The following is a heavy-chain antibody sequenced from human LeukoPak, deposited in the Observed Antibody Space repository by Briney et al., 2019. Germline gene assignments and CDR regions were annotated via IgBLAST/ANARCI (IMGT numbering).Heavy chain of an antibody. Sequence: GASVKVSCKASGYTFTSYDINWVRQATGQGLEWMGWMNPNSGNTGYAQKFQGRVTMTRNTSISTAYMELSSLRSDDTAVYYCARDGLYSSGWFFDYWGQGTLVTVSS. CDR1: GYTFTSYD. CDR2: MNPNSGNT. CDR3: ARDGLYSSGWFFDY. J-gene: IGHJ4*02. D-gene: IGHD6-19*01. V-gene: IGHV1-8*01.